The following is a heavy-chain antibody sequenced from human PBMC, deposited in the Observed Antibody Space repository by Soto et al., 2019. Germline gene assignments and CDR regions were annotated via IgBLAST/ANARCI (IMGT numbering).Heavy chain of an antibody. CDR1: GFTFSSYA. Sequence: EVQLLESGGGLVQPGGSLRLSCAASGFTFSSYAMSWVRRAPGKGLEWVSAISGTTGYTYYTDSVKGRFTISRDNSRNTLYLQMNSLRAEDTAVYYCANAHSGWTPLDYWVQGTLVSVSS. J-gene: IGHJ4*02. D-gene: IGHD6-19*01. CDR2: ISGTTGYT. CDR3: ANAHSGWTPLDY. V-gene: IGHV3-23*01.